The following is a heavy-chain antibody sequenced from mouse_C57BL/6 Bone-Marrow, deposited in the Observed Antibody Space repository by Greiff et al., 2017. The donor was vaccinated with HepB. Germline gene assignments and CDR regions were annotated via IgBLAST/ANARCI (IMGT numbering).Heavy chain of an antibody. D-gene: IGHD2-1*01. Sequence: QVQLQQSGPELVKPGASVKISCKASGYAFSSSWMNWVKQRPGKGLEWIGRIYPGDGDTNYNGKFKGKATLTADKSSSTAYMQLSSLTSEDSAVYFGARAYGNFLFDYWGQGTTLTVSS. J-gene: IGHJ2*01. CDR3: ARAYGNFLFDY. CDR1: GYAFSSSW. CDR2: IYPGDGDT. V-gene: IGHV1-82*01.